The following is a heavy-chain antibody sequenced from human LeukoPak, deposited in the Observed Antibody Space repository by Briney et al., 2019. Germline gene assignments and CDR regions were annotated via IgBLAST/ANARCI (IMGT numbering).Heavy chain of an antibody. CDR1: GFTFSSYG. CDR3: AKDLEGIAVAGIDY. J-gene: IGHJ4*02. Sequence: PGGSLRLSCAAVGFTFSSYGMHWVRQAPGKGLEWVAFIRYDGSNKYYADSVKGRFTISRDNSKNTLYLQMNSLRAEDTAVYYCAKDLEGIAVAGIDYWGQGTLVTVSS. D-gene: IGHD6-19*01. CDR2: IRYDGSNK. V-gene: IGHV3-30*02.